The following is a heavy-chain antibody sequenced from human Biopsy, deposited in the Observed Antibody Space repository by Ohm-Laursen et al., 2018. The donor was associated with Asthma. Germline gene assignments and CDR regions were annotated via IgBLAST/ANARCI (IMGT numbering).Heavy chain of an antibody. V-gene: IGHV3-53*01. CDR2: IYSGGTS. D-gene: IGHD6-19*01. Sequence: SLRLSCAASGFTASRDHMFWVRQAPGKGLEWVSVIYSGGTSDTADSVRGRLTISRDFYKNTLYLQMDSLRAEDTAVYYCARGDSSGWSHYYFDYWGQGTLVTVSS. CDR1: GFTASRDH. J-gene: IGHJ4*02. CDR3: ARGDSSGWSHYYFDY.